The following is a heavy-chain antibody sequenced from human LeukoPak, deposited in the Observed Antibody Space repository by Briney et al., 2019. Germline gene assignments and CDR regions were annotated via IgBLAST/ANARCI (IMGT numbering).Heavy chain of an antibody. CDR1: GFTFSSYG. J-gene: IGHJ4*02. CDR3: ARGLDGIAGATAVFDY. Sequence: GGSLRLSCAASGFTFSSYGMHWVRQAPGKGLEWVAFIRYDGSNKYYADSVKGRFTISRDNSKNTLYLQMNSLRAEDTAVYYCARGLDGIAGATAVFDYWGQGTLVTVSS. V-gene: IGHV3-30*02. D-gene: IGHD1-26*01. CDR2: IRYDGSNK.